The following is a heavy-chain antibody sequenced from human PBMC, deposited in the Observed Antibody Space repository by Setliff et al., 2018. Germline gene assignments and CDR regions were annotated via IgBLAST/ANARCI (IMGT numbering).Heavy chain of an antibody. D-gene: IGHD2-15*01. Sequence: SSETLSLTCTVSGGSISSSNYYWGWIRQPPGKGLEWIGNIYYGGSAYYNPSLKSRVTISVDTSKNQFSLKLSSVTAADTAMYYCARILGYCSGGSCYVPYWGQGTLATVSS. CDR3: ARILGYCSGGSCYVPY. V-gene: IGHV4-39*07. CDR1: GGSISSSNYY. CDR2: IYYGGSA. J-gene: IGHJ4*02.